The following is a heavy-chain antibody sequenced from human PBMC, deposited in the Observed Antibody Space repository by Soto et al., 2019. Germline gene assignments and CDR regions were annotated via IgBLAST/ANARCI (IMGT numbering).Heavy chain of an antibody. Sequence: QVQLQESGPGLVKPSQTLSLTCTVSGGSISSGGYYWSWIRQHPGKGLEWIGYISYSGSTYYNPSLKSRVTISVDTSKNKFSLKLSSVTAADTAVYYCARGGARMYCIVGRCYFDYWVQGTLVTVSS. CDR2: ISYSGST. J-gene: IGHJ4*02. CDR1: GGSISSGGYY. CDR3: ARGGARMYCIVGRCYFDY. V-gene: IGHV4-31*03. D-gene: IGHD2-15*01.